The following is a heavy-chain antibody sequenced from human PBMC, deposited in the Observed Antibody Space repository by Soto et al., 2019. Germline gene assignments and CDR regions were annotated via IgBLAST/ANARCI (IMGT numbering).Heavy chain of an antibody. CDR1: GYTFTSYG. J-gene: IGHJ4*01. V-gene: IGHV1-24*01. Sequence: ASVKVSCKARGYTFTSYGISWVRQAPGNGLEWLGGFDPEDGEAISAQKFQGRVTMTADASTDTVYMELNSLRSDDTAVYYCAALYASGVEFWGQGTMVTVSS. CDR3: AALYASGVEF. CDR2: FDPEDGEA. D-gene: IGHD2-2*01.